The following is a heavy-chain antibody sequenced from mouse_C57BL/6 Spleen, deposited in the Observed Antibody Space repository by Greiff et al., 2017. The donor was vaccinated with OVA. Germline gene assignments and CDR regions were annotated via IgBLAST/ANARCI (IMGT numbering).Heavy chain of an antibody. D-gene: IGHD2-2*01. V-gene: IGHV1-69*01. J-gene: IGHJ2*01. CDR3: ASCGYREYYFDY. CDR2: IDPSDSYT. Sequence: VQLQQPGAELVMPGASVKLSCKASGYTFTSYWMHWVKQRPGQGLEWIGEIDPSDSYTNYNQKFKGKSTLTVDKSSSTAYMQLSSLTSEDSAVYNCASCGYREYYFDYWGQGTTLTVSS. CDR1: GYTFTSYW.